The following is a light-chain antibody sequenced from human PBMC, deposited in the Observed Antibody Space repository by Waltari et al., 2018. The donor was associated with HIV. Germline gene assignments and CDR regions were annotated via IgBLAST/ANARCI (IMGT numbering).Light chain of an antibody. CDR1: NIERKS. CDR3: QVWDSTSDHVL. V-gene: IGLV3-21*04. Sequence: VLTQPPSVSVAPGNTAPITCGGKNIERKSVHWYQQKPGQAPVLVIYYDNDRPSGIPERFSGSNSGDTATLTIRRVGDGDEADYYCQVWDSTSDHVLFGGGTKLTVL. J-gene: IGLJ2*01. CDR2: YDN.